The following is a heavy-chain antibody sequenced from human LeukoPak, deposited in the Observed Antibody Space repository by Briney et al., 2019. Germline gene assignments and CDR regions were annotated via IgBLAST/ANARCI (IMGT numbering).Heavy chain of an antibody. Sequence: SETLSLTCTVSGGSISSYYWSWIRQPAGKGLEWIGRIETSGNTNYKPSLKSRVTMSVDTSKNQFSLKLSSVTAADTAVYYCARTTEGYCRGRSCYSYYYYMDVWGKGTTVTVSS. CDR2: IETSGNT. J-gene: IGHJ6*03. CDR3: ARTTEGYCRGRSCYSYYYYMDV. D-gene: IGHD2-15*01. CDR1: GGSISSYY. V-gene: IGHV4-4*07.